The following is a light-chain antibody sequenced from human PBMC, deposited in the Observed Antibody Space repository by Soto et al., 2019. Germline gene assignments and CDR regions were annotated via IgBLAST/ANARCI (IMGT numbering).Light chain of an antibody. V-gene: IGKV1-27*01. Sequence: DIQMTQSPSSLSASVGDRVTITCRASPAISNYLAWYQQKPGKVPQLLIYAASTLQSGVPSRFSGSGHGTDFTLSISSLQREDVATYYCQKYNSDPYTFGQGTRLEIK. J-gene: IGKJ2*01. CDR2: AAS. CDR3: QKYNSDPYT. CDR1: PAISNY.